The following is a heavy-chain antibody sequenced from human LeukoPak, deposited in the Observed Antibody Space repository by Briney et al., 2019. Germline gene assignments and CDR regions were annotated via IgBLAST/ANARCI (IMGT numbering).Heavy chain of an antibody. V-gene: IGHV3-23*01. Sequence: GGSLRLSCAASGFTFSSYAMSWVRQAPGKGLEWVSAISGSGGSTYYADSVKGRFTISRDNSKNTLYLQMKSLRAEDTAVYYCARERNLEIAVAGTIFNYWGQGALVTVSS. CDR3: ARERNLEIAVAGTIFNY. CDR1: GFTFSSYA. D-gene: IGHD6-19*01. J-gene: IGHJ4*02. CDR2: ISGSGGST.